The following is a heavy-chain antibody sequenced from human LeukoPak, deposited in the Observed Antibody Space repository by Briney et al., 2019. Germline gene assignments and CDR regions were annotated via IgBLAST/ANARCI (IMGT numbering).Heavy chain of an antibody. CDR1: GYTFTGYY. CDR2: INPNSGGT. Sequence: GSVKVSCKASGYTFTGYYMHWVRQAPGQGLEWMGWINPNSGGTNYAQKSQGRVTMTRDTSISTAYMELSRLRSDDTAVYYCAAWHYYDSSGYWVDYWGQGTLVTVSS. J-gene: IGHJ4*02. CDR3: AAWHYYDSSGYWVDY. D-gene: IGHD3-22*01. V-gene: IGHV1-2*02.